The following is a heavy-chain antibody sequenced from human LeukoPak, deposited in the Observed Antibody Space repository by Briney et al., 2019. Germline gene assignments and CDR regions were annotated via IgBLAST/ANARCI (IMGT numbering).Heavy chain of an antibody. CDR3: ASGYYYGSGSYFSIADY. CDR1: GGSISSSNYY. D-gene: IGHD3-10*01. J-gene: IGHJ4*02. V-gene: IGHV4-39*01. CDR2: IYYSGYT. Sequence: SETLSLTCTVAGGSISSSNYYWGWIRQPPGKGLEWIGSIYYSGYTYYNPSLKSRVTISVDTSKNKFSRKVSSVTAADTAVYYCASGYYYGSGSYFSIADYWGQGTLVTVSS.